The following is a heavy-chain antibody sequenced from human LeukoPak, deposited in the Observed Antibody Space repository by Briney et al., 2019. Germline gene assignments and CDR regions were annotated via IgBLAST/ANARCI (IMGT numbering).Heavy chain of an antibody. CDR2: INPNSGGT. CDR3: AAATMVRGVADY. D-gene: IGHD3-10*01. J-gene: IGHJ4*02. V-gene: IGHV1-2*02. CDR1: GYTFTGYY. Sequence: ASVKVSCKASGYTFTGYYMHWVRQAPGQGLEWMGWINPNSGGTNYAQKFQGRVTMTRDMSTSTAYMELSSLRSEDTAVYYCAAATMVRGVADYWGQGTLVTVSS.